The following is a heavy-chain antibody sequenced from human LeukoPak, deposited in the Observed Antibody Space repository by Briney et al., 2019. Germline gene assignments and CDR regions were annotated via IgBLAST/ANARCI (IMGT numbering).Heavy chain of an antibody. D-gene: IGHD3-22*01. CDR2: ILAGNGNT. CDR1: GYTFASYA. V-gene: IGHV1-3*01. Sequence: ASVTVSCTASGYTFASYAMHWVRQAPGQRLEWMGWILAGNGNTKYSQRFQGRVTITRDTSARTAYMELSSLKSEDTAVYYCARALGIVYSRPFDYWGQGTLVTVSS. CDR3: ARALGIVYSRPFDY. J-gene: IGHJ4*02.